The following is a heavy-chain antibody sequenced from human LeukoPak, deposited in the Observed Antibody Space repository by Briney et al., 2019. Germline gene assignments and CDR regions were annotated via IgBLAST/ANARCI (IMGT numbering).Heavy chain of an antibody. CDR3: ARDRRDWNYVFDY. CDR1: GGTFSSYA. D-gene: IGHD1-7*01. Sequence: GASVKVSCKASGGTFSSYAISWVRQAPGQGLEWMGGIIPIFGTANYAQKFQGRVTIIADKSTSTAYMELSSLRSEDTAVYYCARDRRDWNYVFDYWGQGTLVTVSS. CDR2: IIPIFGTA. V-gene: IGHV1-69*06. J-gene: IGHJ4*02.